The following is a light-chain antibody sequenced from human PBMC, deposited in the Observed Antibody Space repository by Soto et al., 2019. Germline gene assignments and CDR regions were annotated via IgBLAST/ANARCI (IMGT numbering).Light chain of an antibody. J-gene: IGKJ1*01. Sequence: DIQMTQSPSSLSASVGDRVTITCRASQGSSSYLAWYQQKPGKVPKVLIYAASTLQSGVPSRFSGSGSGTEFTLTISSLQREDVATYYCLKYYSAPEMFGQGTKVEIK. CDR2: AAS. CDR3: LKYYSAPEM. CDR1: QGSSSY. V-gene: IGKV1-27*01.